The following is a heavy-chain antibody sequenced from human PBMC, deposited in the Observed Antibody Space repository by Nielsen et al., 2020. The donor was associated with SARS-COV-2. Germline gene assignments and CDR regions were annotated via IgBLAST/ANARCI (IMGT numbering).Heavy chain of an antibody. J-gene: IGHJ4*02. Sequence: GESLKISCAASGFTFSSYAMHWVRQAPGKGLEWVAVISYDGSNKYYADSVKGRFTISRDNSKNTLYLQMNSLRAEDTAVYYCAREGGSGYSYGSLYYWGQGTLVTVSS. CDR2: ISYDGSNK. V-gene: IGHV3-30-3*01. D-gene: IGHD5-18*01. CDR1: GFTFSSYA. CDR3: AREGGSGYSYGSLYY.